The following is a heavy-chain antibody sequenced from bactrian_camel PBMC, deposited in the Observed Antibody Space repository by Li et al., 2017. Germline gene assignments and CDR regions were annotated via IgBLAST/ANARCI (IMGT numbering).Heavy chain of an antibody. CDR1: GSSYDGC. CDR3: AARHYGSGVSCSSPRNLLYFQH. V-gene: IGHV3-2*01. Sequence: HVQLVESGGASVQTGESLRLNCTVSGSSYDGCLGWFRRRPPGKALEGLATIAKNGNTYYADSVKGRFIISQDDLTATLYLQLNGLKPEDTGAYYCAARHYGSGVSCSSPRNLLYFQHRGQGTQVTVSS. D-gene: IGHD3*01. CDR2: IAKNGNT. J-gene: IGHJ4*01.